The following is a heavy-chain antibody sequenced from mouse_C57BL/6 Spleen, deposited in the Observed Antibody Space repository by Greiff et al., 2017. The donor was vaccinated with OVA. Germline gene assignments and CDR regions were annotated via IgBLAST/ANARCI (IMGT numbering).Heavy chain of an antibody. CDR3: ARDQGGLTGTLFDY. J-gene: IGHJ2*01. CDR2: ISDGGSYT. Sequence: EVKVVESGGGLVKPGGSLKLSCAASGFTFSSYAMSWVRQTPEKRLEWVATISDGGSYTYYPDNVKGRFTISRDNAKNNLYLQMSHLKSEDTAMYYCARDQGGLTGTLFDYWGQGTTLTVSS. V-gene: IGHV5-4*01. CDR1: GFTFSSYA. D-gene: IGHD4-1*01.